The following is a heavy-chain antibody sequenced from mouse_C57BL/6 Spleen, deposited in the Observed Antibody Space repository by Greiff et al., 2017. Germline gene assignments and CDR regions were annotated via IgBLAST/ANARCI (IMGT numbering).Heavy chain of an antibody. V-gene: IGHV1-81*01. CDR2: IYPRSGNT. CDR1: GYTFTSYG. CDR3: ARYFTTVVATKEFEG. Sequence: VKLVESGAELARPGASVKLSCKASGYTFTSYGISWVKQRTGQGLEWIGEIYPRSGNTYYNEKFKGKATLTADKSSSTAYMELRILTSEDSAVYFCARYFTTVVATKEFEGWGTGTTVTVSS. J-gene: IGHJ1*03. D-gene: IGHD1-1*01.